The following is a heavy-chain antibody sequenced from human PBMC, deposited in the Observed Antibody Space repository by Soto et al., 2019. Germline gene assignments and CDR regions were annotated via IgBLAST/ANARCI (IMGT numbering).Heavy chain of an antibody. CDR3: ARSLYGGNFDY. CDR1: DSSLNNNYY. CDR2: IHPSGTT. D-gene: IGHD4-17*01. V-gene: IGHV4-38-2*01. J-gene: IGHJ4*02. Sequence: ETLSLTCGVSDSSLNNNYYWLCIRQAPGKGLAWIGAIHPSGTTYYTPCLKRRGTISLDTSRDIFSLSLTSVPAADTAFYYRARSLYGGNFDYCGQGTPVTVST.